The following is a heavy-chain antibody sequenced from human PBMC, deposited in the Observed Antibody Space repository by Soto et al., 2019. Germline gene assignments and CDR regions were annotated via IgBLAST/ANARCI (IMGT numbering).Heavy chain of an antibody. Sequence: QLRESGPGLVKPSGTLSLTCFVSGASISRTYWWGWVRQTPGRRLEWLGQIYHTGTTSYNPALKNRVSISLDKSNNQYSLRLTSIAAADTAVYYCATLPPRIVVVMTDLPTWGQGTLVTVSS. D-gene: IGHD2-15*01. J-gene: IGHJ5*02. CDR2: IYHTGTT. CDR1: GASISRTYW. V-gene: IGHV4-4*02. CDR3: ATLPPRIVVVMTDLPT.